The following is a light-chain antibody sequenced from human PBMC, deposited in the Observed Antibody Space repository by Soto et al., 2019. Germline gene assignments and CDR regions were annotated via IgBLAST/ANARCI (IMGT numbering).Light chain of an antibody. CDR1: WXNIGRNS. CDR2: SNN. Sequence: QSVLTQPPSVSGTPGQGVTISCSGSWXNIGRNSVNWYQHLPGTAPKLLIYSNNQRPSGVTGRFSGSKSGTSASLAISGLQSEDEADYYCAAWDDSLNGYVFGTGTKVTVL. J-gene: IGLJ1*01. CDR3: AAWDDSLNGYV. V-gene: IGLV1-44*01.